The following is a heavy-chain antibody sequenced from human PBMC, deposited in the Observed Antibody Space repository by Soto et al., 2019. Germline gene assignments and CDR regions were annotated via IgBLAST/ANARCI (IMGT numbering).Heavy chain of an antibody. CDR3: AREWRRGYGSYFDY. V-gene: IGHV3-7*04. D-gene: IGHD3-22*01. Sequence: GGSLRLSCAASGFTFSSYWMSWVRQAPGKGLEWVANIKQDGSEKYYVDSVKGRFTISRDNAKNSLYLQMNSLRAEDTAVYYSAREWRRGYGSYFDYWGQGTLVTVSS. CDR1: GFTFSSYW. J-gene: IGHJ4*02. CDR2: IKQDGSEK.